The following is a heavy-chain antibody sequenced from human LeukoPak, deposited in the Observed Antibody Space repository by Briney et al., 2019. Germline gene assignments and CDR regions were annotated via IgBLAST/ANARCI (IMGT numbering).Heavy chain of an antibody. Sequence: GGSLRLSCAASGFTFSNYWMHWVRQAPGKGLVWVSRINSDGINTSYADSVKGRFTISRDNAKNTLNLQMNSLRAEDTAVYYCARDLGQYYDTSDTWFDPWGQGTLVTVSS. V-gene: IGHV3-74*01. CDR2: INSDGINT. CDR1: GFTFSNYW. CDR3: ARDLGQYYDTSDTWFDP. J-gene: IGHJ5*02. D-gene: IGHD3-22*01.